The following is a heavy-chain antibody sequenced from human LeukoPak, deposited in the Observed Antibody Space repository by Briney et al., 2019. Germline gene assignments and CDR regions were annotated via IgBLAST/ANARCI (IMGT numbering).Heavy chain of an antibody. CDR1: GFTFSSYA. D-gene: IGHD6-19*01. J-gene: IGHJ5*02. CDR2: LSDAGVRI. CDR3: TTEGEWLVYP. Sequence: GGSLRLSCAASGFTFSSYAMHWVRQAPGKGLEWVSGLSDAGVRIFYSDSVKGRFTISRDNSKNTLYLQMDSLRAEDTAVYYCTTEGEWLVYPWGQGTLVTVSS. V-gene: IGHV3-23*01.